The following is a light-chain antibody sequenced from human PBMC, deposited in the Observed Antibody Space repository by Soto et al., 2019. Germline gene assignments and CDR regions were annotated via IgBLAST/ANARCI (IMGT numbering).Light chain of an antibody. CDR1: QGISSN. J-gene: IGKJ1*01. Sequence: AIQLTQSPSSLSAAVGDRVIITCRASQGISSNLAWYQQKPGKAPKLLIYAASTLQSGVPSRFSGSGSGTDFTLTISCLQSEDFATYYCQQYYSYPWTFGQGTKVDIK. V-gene: IGKV1-8*01. CDR3: QQYYSYPWT. CDR2: AAS.